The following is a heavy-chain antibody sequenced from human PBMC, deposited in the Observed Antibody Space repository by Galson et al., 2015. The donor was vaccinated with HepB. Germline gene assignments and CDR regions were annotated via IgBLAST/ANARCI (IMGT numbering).Heavy chain of an antibody. D-gene: IGHD3-10*01. J-gene: IGHJ4*02. Sequence: QSGAEVKKPGESLRISCKGSGYSFTTYWISWVRQMPGKGLEWMGRIDPSDSYTNYSPSFQGHVTISADKSISTAYLQWSSLKAPDTAMYYCASRQYYYGSGTYYNVSDYWGQGTLVTVSS. CDR2: IDPSDSYT. CDR1: GYSFTTYW. CDR3: ASRQYYYGSGTYYNVSDY. V-gene: IGHV5-10-1*01.